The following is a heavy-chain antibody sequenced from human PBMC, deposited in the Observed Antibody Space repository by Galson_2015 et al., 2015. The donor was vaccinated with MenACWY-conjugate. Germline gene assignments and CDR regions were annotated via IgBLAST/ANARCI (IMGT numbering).Heavy chain of an antibody. D-gene: IGHD1-26*01. CDR2: INPGGSST. J-gene: IGHJ4*02. Sequence: LTLSCAASGFIFNTYWMHWVRQAPGPGLVWVSRINPGGSSTTYADSVKDRFTISRDNAKNTLYLQMNSLRPEDTAVFYCAKTRGASFFFDSWGQGTLVTVSS. CDR3: AKTRGASFFFDS. V-gene: IGHV3-74*01. CDR1: GFIFNTYW.